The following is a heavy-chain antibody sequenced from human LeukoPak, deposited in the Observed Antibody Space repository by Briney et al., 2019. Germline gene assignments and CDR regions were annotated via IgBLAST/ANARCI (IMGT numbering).Heavy chain of an antibody. V-gene: IGHV3-21*01. Sequence: PGGSLRLSCVASGFSFSSYTMSWVRQAPGKGLEWVSSISASSAYIYYADSVKGRFTISRDNAKNSLYLQMNSLRAEDTAVYYCPRDACSGGNCYLWASDIWGQGTMVTVSS. CDR2: ISASSAYI. D-gene: IGHD2-15*01. CDR1: GFSFSSYT. J-gene: IGHJ3*02. CDR3: PRDACSGGNCYLWASDI.